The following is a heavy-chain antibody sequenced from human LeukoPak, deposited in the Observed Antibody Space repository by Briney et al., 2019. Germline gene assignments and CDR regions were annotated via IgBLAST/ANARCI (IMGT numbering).Heavy chain of an antibody. Sequence: SETLSLTCTVSGGSISSSSYYWGWIRQPPGKGLEWIGSIYYSGSTYYNPSLKSRVTISVDTSKNQFSLKLSSVTAADTAVYYCASSGYYYDSSGYHDYWGQGTLVTVSS. D-gene: IGHD3-22*01. CDR1: GGSISSSSYY. V-gene: IGHV4-39*07. CDR3: ASSGYYYDSSGYHDY. CDR2: IYYSGST. J-gene: IGHJ4*02.